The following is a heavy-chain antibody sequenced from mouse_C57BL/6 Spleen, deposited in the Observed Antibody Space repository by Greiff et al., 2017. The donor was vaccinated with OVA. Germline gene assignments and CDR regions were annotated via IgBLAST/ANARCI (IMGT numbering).Heavy chain of an antibody. CDR2: INPSSGYT. D-gene: IGHD1-1*01. V-gene: IGHV1-7*01. J-gene: IGHJ4*01. CDR1: GYTFTSYW. Sequence: VQRVESGAELAKPGASVKLSCKASGYTFTSYWMHWVKQRPGQGLEWIGYINPSSGYTKYNQKFKDKATLTADKSSSTAYMQLSSLTYEDSAVYYCAKFPPHYYGTMDYWGQGTSVTVSS. CDR3: AKFPPHYYGTMDY.